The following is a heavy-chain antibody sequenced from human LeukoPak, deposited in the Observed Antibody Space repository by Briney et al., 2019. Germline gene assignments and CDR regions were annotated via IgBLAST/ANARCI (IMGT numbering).Heavy chain of an antibody. D-gene: IGHD2-15*01. V-gene: IGHV5-51*01. Sequence: GESLKISCKGSGYSFTSYWIGWGGQMPGKGLEWMGITYPGDSNTRYSPSFQGQVTISADKSISSAYLQWSSLKASDTAMYYCVRSPACSSGTCYPNWFDPWGQGTLVTVSS. J-gene: IGHJ5*02. CDR1: GYSFTSYW. CDR3: VRSPACSSGTCYPNWFDP. CDR2: TYPGDSNT.